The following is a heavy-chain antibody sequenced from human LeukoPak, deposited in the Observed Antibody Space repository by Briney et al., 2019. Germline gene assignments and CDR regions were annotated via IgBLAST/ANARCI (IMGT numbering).Heavy chain of an antibody. CDR2: IYSGGST. J-gene: IGHJ3*02. CDR1: GFTFDHYG. CDR3: ASNIAAAGVDAFDI. D-gene: IGHD6-13*01. V-gene: IGHV3-66*01. Sequence: GGSLRLSCSASGFTFDHYGMSWVRQAPGKGLEWVSVIYSGGSTYYADSVKGRFTISRDNSKNTLYLQMNSLRAEDTAVYYCASNIAAAGVDAFDIWGQGTMVTVSS.